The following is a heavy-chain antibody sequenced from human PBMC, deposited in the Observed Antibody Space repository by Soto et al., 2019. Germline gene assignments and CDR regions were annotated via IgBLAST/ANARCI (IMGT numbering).Heavy chain of an antibody. D-gene: IGHD2-8*01. Sequence: SETLSLTCTVSGDSISSSLHYWAWIRQSPGKGLEWIGSIHYRGSTYYNPSLTSRATISLDTSKNHVSLQLTSVTAAYTARYFCSRHAPPGVSSPFSFWGQGTPVTVSS. V-gene: IGHV4-39*01. J-gene: IGHJ1*01. CDR3: SRHAPPGVSSPFSF. CDR1: GDSISSSLHY. CDR2: IHYRGST.